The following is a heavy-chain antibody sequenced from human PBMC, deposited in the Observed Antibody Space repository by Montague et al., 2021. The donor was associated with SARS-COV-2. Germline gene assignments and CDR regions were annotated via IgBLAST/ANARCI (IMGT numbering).Heavy chain of an antibody. Sequence: PALVKPTQTLTLTCTFSGFSLSTSGVCVGWIRQPPGKALEWLALIDWDDDKYYSTSLKTRLTISKDTSKNQVVLTMTNMDPVDTATYYCAQRIIIDGRNYFDIWGQGTMVTVSS. J-gene: IGHJ4*03. CDR2: IDWDDDK. V-gene: IGHV2-70*01. CDR3: AQRIIIDGRNYFDI. CDR1: GFSLSTSGVC. D-gene: IGHD2/OR15-2a*01.